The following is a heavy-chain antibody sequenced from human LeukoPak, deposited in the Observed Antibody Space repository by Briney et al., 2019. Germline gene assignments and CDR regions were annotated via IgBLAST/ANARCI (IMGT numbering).Heavy chain of an antibody. J-gene: IGHJ4*02. CDR3: ARAGAGYSSGQKN. Sequence: SETLSLTCAVYGGSFSGYYWSWIRQPPGKGLEWIGEINHSGGTNYNPSLKSRVTISVDTSKNQFSLKLSSVTAADTAVYYCARAGAGYSSGQKNWGQGTLVTVSS. D-gene: IGHD6-19*01. CDR2: INHSGGT. V-gene: IGHV4-34*01. CDR1: GGSFSGYY.